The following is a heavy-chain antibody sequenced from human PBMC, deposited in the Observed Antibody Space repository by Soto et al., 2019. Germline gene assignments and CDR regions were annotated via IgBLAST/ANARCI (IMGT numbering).Heavy chain of an antibody. Sequence: GESLKISCKGSGYSFTSYWIGWVRQMPGKGLEWMGIIYPGDSDTRYSPSFQGQVTISADKSISTAYLQWSSLKASDTAMYYCARTRRRSPGTTYPLWYFDYWGQGTLVTVSS. V-gene: IGHV5-51*01. D-gene: IGHD1-1*01. CDR1: GYSFTSYW. CDR2: IYPGDSDT. J-gene: IGHJ4*02. CDR3: ARTRRRSPGTTYPLWYFDY.